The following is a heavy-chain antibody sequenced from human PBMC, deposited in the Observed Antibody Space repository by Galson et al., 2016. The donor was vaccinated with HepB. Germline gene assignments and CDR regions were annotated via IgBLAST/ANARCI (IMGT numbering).Heavy chain of an antibody. J-gene: IGHJ4*02. D-gene: IGHD3-3*01. CDR2: IYPGDSDT. CDR1: GYSFSTYW. Sequence: QSGAEVKKPGESLKISCKTSGYSFSTYWIGWVRQMHGKGLEWMGIIYPGDSDTRYSPYFQGQVTIPAARSISTAYLQWSSLKASDTAMYYCARHYYDVWSGYPSHPFNSWGQGTLVTVSS. CDR3: ARHYYDVWSGYPSHPFNS. V-gene: IGHV5-51*01.